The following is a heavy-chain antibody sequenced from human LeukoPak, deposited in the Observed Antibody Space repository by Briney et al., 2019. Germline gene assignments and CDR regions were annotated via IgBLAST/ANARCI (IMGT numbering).Heavy chain of an antibody. CDR3: ARGRGGDNSNWFDP. D-gene: IGHD1-20*01. CDR2: IIKSGSHI. J-gene: IGHJ5*02. Sequence: GGSLRLSCAASGFTFSSYSMNWVRQAPGKGLEWVSAIIKSGSHIYYADSVKGRFTISRDNANNSLYLQMTGLRAEDTAVYYCARGRGGDNSNWFDPWGPGTLVTVSS. V-gene: IGHV3-21*01. CDR1: GFTFSSYS.